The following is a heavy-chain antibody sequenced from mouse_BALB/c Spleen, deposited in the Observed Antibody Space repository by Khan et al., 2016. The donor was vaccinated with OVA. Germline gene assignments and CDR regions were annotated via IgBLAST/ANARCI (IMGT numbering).Heavy chain of an antibody. Sequence: VQLQQSGPELVKPGASVKMSCKASGYTFTSYVMHWVKQKPGQGLEWIGYISPNNDGSKYNEKFRSKATLTSDKSSSTAYMELSSLTSEDSAVYYCSRSLYYYGSAYEGFAYWGQGTLVTVSA. CDR2: ISPNNDGS. CDR1: GYTFTSYV. CDR3: SRSLYYYGSAYEGFAY. J-gene: IGHJ3*01. V-gene: IGHV1S136*01. D-gene: IGHD1-1*01.